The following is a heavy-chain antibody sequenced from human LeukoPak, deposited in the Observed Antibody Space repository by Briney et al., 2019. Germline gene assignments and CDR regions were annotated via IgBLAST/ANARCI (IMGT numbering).Heavy chain of an antibody. Sequence: PGGSLRLSCAASGFTFSSYWMSRVRQAPGKGLEWVANIKQDGSEKYYVDSVKGRFTISRDNAKTSLYLQMNSLRAEDTAVYYCARDLSGVTGYTYGRGIDYWGQGTLVTVSS. CDR1: GFTFSSYW. CDR2: IKQDGSEK. D-gene: IGHD5-18*01. CDR3: ARDLSGVTGYTYGRGIDY. J-gene: IGHJ4*02. V-gene: IGHV3-7*01.